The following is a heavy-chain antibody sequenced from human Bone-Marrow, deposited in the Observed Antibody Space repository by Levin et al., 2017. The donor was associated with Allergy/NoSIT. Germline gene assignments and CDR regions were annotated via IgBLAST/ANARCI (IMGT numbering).Heavy chain of an antibody. CDR1: GFTVSSNY. J-gene: IGHJ4*02. V-gene: IGHV3-66*01. Sequence: PGGSLRLSCAASGFTVSSNYMSWVRQAPGKGLEWVSVIYSGGSTYYADSVKGRFTISRDNSKNTLYLQMNSLRAEDTAVYYCARGAPIVAIDSHFDYWGQGTLVTVSS. D-gene: IGHD5-12*01. CDR3: ARGAPIVAIDSHFDY. CDR2: IYSGGST.